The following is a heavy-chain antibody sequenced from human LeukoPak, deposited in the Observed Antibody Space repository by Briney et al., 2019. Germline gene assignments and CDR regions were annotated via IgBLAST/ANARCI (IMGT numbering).Heavy chain of an antibody. CDR2: ISAYNGNT. Sequence: ASVKVSCKASGYTFTSYGISWVRQAPGQGLEWMGWISAYNGNTNYAQKLQGRVTMTTDTSTSTAYTELRSLRSDDTAVYYCATHDSSGYYYSVWGQGTLVAVSS. CDR3: ATHDSSGYYYSV. D-gene: IGHD3-22*01. CDR1: GYTFTSYG. J-gene: IGHJ4*02. V-gene: IGHV1-18*01.